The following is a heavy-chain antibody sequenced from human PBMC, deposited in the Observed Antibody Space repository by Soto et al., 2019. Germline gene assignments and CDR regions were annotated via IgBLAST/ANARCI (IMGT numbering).Heavy chain of an antibody. D-gene: IGHD3-10*01. Sequence: PGGSLRLSCAASGFTFSRYAIHWVRQAPGKGLEWVAVISRDGSNEYYVDSVKGRFTISRDNSKNTLYLQMNSLRDEDTAVYYCARSRNSAVADSFDFWGQGTLVTVSS. CDR3: ARSRNSAVADSFDF. CDR1: GFTFSRYA. CDR2: ISRDGSNE. V-gene: IGHV3-30*04. J-gene: IGHJ4*02.